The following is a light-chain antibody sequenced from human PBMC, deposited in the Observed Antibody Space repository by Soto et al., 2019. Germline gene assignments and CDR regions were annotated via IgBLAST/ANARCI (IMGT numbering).Light chain of an antibody. CDR2: EVS. CDR3: NSYTSSSTLD. CDR1: SSDVGAFNY. J-gene: IGLJ1*01. V-gene: IGLV2-14*01. Sequence: SALTQPASVSGSPGQSITISCTGTSSDVGAFNYVSWYQHHPGKAHKLIIYEVSNRPSGVSNRFSASKSGNTASLTISGLQAEDEADYYCNSYTSSSTLDFGTGTKVTVL.